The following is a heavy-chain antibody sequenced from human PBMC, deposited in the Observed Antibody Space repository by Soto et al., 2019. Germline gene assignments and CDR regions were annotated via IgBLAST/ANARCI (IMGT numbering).Heavy chain of an antibody. Sequence: PRLSCASSGFXSSSYAVHWVRQAPGKGLEFVAVISYDGSNKYYADSVKGRFTISTDNSNNTLYLQMNSLRAEDTALDYCARGITIFGVVIMSYYGMDVWGQGTTGTVSS. CDR3: ARGITIFGVVIMSYYGMDV. CDR1: GFXSSSYA. D-gene: IGHD3-3*01. J-gene: IGHJ6*02. V-gene: IGHV3-30-3*01. CDR2: ISYDGSNK.